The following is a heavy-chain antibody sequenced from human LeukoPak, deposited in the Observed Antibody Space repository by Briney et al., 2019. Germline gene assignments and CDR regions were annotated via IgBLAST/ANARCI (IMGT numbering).Heavy chain of an antibody. CDR3: ARRGQYYGSGSYSH. CDR2: IYYSGST. Sequence: SSETLSLTCTVSGGSISSSSYYWGWIRQPPGKGLEWIGSIYYSGSTHYNPSLKSRVTISVDTSKNQFSLKLSPVTAADTAVYYCARRGQYYGSGSYSHWGQGTLVTVSS. D-gene: IGHD3-10*01. V-gene: IGHV4-39*01. J-gene: IGHJ4*02. CDR1: GGSISSSSYY.